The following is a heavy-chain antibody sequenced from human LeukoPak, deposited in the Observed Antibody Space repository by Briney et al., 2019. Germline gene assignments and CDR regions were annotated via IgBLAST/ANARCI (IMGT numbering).Heavy chain of an antibody. J-gene: IGHJ4*02. D-gene: IGHD1-14*01. CDR2: ISAYNGNT. V-gene: IGHV1-18*04. CDR3: ARDTTSYIPDFDY. CDR1: GYTFTGHY. Sequence: ASVKVSCKASGYTFTGHYTHWVRQAPGQGLEWMGWISAYNGNTNYAQKLQGRVTMTTDTSTSTAYMELRSLRSDDTAVYYCARDTTSYIPDFDYWGQGTLVTVPS.